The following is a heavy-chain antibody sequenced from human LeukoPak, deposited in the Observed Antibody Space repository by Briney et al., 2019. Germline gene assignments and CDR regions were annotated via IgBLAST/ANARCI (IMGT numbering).Heavy chain of an antibody. V-gene: IGHV4-59*01. D-gene: IGHD3-22*01. CDR1: GGSISSYY. CDR3: ARAVKYYYDSSGYPKWFDP. CDR2: IYYSGST. J-gene: IGHJ5*02. Sequence: SETLSLTCTVSGGSISSYYWSWIRQPPGKGLEWIGYIYYSGSTNYNPSLKSRVTISVDTSKNQFSLKLSSVTAADTAVYYCARAVKYYYDSSGYPKWFDPWGQGTLVTVSS.